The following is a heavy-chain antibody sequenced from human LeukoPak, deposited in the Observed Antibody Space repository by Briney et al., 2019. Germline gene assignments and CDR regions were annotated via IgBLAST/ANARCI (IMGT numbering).Heavy chain of an antibody. J-gene: IGHJ4*02. V-gene: IGHV3-13*01. CDR3: ASMAKERAGGVYYVDY. CDR1: GFTFSDYG. D-gene: IGHD1-1*01. Sequence: GGSLRLSCAASGFTFSDYGMHWVRQATGKGLEWVSAIGTAGDTYYTGSVKGRFTISRENAKNSLFLQMNSLRAGDTAAYYCASMAKERAGGVYYVDYWGQGTLVSVSS. CDR2: IGTAGDT.